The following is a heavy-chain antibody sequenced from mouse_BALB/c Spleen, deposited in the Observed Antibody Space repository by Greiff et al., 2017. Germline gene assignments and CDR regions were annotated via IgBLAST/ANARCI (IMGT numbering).Heavy chain of an antibody. D-gene: IGHD2-2*01. Sequence: VQLKESGPELEKPGASVKISCKASGYSFTGYNMNWVKQSNGKSLEWIGNIDPYYGGTSYNQKFKGKATLTVDKSSSTAYMQLKSLTSEDSAVYYCARRGEVTTEYYFDYWGQGTTLTVSS. CDR1: GYSFTGYN. CDR2: IDPYYGGT. V-gene: IGHV1-39*01. J-gene: IGHJ2*01. CDR3: ARRGEVTTEYYFDY.